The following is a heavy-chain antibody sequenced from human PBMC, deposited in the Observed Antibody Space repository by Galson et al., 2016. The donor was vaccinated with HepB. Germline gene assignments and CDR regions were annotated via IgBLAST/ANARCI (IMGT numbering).Heavy chain of an antibody. J-gene: IGHJ3*01. CDR1: GFRVGDNY. V-gene: IGHV3-53*01. CDR3: ARDPSRGVRAFDV. CDR2: LYLAGST. D-gene: IGHD2-8*01. Sequence: SLRLSCAASGFRVGDNYMSWVRQSPGQGLEWVSLLYLAGSTDYADSVRGRFIISRDDSQNIFYLQMSNLRPEDTAIYYCARDPSRGVRAFDVWGQGTLVTVSS.